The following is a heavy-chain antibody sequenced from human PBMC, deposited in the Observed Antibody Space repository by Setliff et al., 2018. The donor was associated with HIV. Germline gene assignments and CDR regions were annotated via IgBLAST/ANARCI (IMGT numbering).Heavy chain of an antibody. CDR1: GDSINNYY. D-gene: IGHD3-9*01. V-gene: IGHV4-59*01. CDR3: ARVATGPESFDI. CDR2: VYSTGST. J-gene: IGHJ3*02. Sequence: SETLSLTCTVSGDSINNYYWSWIRQPPGKGLEWIGYVYSTGSTNSKSSLKSRVTISVDTSKNQFSLKLSSVTAAGTAVYYCARVATGPESFDIWGQGTMVTVSS.